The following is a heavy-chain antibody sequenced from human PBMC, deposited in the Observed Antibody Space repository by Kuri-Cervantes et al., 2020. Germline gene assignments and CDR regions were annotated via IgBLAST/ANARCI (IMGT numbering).Heavy chain of an antibody. CDR2: IRQDGGDK. V-gene: IGHV3-7*01. Sequence: GESLKISCAASEFTFSDYWMNWVRQAPGKGLEWVASIRQDGGDKYYVDSVKGRFTISRDNAKNSLYLQMNSLRAEDTAVYYCARVGSPVAHLRWIDYWGQGTLVTVSS. J-gene: IGHJ4*02. CDR1: EFTFSDYW. D-gene: IGHD6-19*01. CDR3: ARVGSPVAHLRWIDY.